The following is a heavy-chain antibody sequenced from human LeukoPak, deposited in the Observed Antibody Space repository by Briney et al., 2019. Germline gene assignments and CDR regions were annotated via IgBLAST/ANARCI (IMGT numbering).Heavy chain of an antibody. CDR2: IYYSGST. CDR1: GGSISSYY. CDR3: ARAGVRGVIKYNWLDP. Sequence: ASETLSLTCTVSGGSISSYYWSWIRQPPGKGLKWIGYIYYSGSTNYNPSLKSRVTISVDTSKNQFSLKLSSVTAADTAVYYCARAGVRGVIKYNWLDPWGQGTLVTLSS. V-gene: IGHV4-59*01. J-gene: IGHJ5*02. D-gene: IGHD3-10*01.